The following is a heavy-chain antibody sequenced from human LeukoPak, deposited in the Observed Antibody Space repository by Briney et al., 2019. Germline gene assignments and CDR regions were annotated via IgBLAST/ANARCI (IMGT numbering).Heavy chain of an antibody. CDR3: AKDKIAAAGTGYFQH. J-gene: IGHJ1*01. CDR1: GFTVSSNY. Sequence: GGSLRLSCAASGFTVSSNYMSWVRQAPGKGLEWVSVIYSGGSTYYADSVKGRFTISRDNSKNTLYLQMNSLRAEDTAVYYCAKDKIAAAGTGYFQHWGQGTLVTVSS. CDR2: IYSGGST. V-gene: IGHV3-53*01. D-gene: IGHD6-13*01.